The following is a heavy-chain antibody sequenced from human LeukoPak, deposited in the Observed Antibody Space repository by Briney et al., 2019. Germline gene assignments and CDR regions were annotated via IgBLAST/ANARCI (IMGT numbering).Heavy chain of an antibody. CDR1: GFTFSSYD. V-gene: IGHV3-30*18. Sequence: GGSLRLSCAASGFTFSSYDMHWVRQAPGKGLEWVTVISYDGGNKYYGDSVKGRFTISRDNSKNTLCLKMNSLRAEDTAVYYCAKEGSNGDFDYWGQGTLVTVSS. D-gene: IGHD1-26*01. CDR3: AKEGSNGDFDY. CDR2: ISYDGGNK. J-gene: IGHJ4*02.